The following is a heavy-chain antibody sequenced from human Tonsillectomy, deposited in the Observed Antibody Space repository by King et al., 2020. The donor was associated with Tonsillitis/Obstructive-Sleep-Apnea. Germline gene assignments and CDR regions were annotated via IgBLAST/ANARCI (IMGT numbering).Heavy chain of an antibody. CDR1: GFTVSNNY. D-gene: IGHD2-2*01. Sequence: VQLVESGGGLVQPGGSLRLSCAASGFTVSNNYMSWVRQAPGKGLEWVSVIYSGGSTYYADSVKGRFTISRDNSKNTLYLQMNSLRAEDTAVYYCARDGNCSSTSCYDIGYWGQGTLVTVSS. CDR2: IYSGGST. J-gene: IGHJ4*02. CDR3: ARDGNCSSTSCYDIGY. V-gene: IGHV3-66*01.